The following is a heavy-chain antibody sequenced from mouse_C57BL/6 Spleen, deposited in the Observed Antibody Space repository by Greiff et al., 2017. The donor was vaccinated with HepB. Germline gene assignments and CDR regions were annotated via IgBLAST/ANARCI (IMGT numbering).Heavy chain of an antibody. D-gene: IGHD1-1*01. CDR1: GFTFSDYG. Sequence: EVKLVESGGGLVKPGGSLKLSCAASGFTFSDYGMHWVRQAPEKGLEWVAYISSGSSTIYYADTVKGRFTISRDNAKNTLFLQMTSLRSEDTAMYYCARMRYYGSSWGFAYWGQGTLVTVSA. J-gene: IGHJ3*01. CDR3: ARMRYYGSSWGFAY. CDR2: ISSGSSTI. V-gene: IGHV5-17*01.